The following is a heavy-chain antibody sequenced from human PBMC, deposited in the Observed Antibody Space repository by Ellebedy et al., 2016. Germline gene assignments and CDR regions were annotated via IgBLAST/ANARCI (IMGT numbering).Heavy chain of an antibody. CDR1: GGSFSGYY. CDR2: TSHSGGT. V-gene: IGHV4-34*10. Sequence: GSLRLSXGVYGGSFSGYYWTWIRQSPGKGLEWIGETSHSGGTNYNPSLKGRATMSIDTSKNQFYLKLDSVTAADTAVYYCATDRDRRWFYFWGQGTLVTVSS. J-gene: IGHJ5*01. D-gene: IGHD1-14*01. CDR3: ATDRDRRWFYF.